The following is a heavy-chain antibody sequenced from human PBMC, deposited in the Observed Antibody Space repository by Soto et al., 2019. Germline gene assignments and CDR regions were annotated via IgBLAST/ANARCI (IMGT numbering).Heavy chain of an antibody. CDR1: GYTFTSYA. CDR2: INAGNGNT. D-gene: IGHD6-13*01. Sequence: QVQLVQSGAEVKKPGASVKVSCKASGYTFTSYAMHWVRQAPGQRLEWMGWINAGNGNTKYSKKFQGRVTSTRDTAASTAYMELSSLRSEDTAVYYCAGDGVWIGYSRSRTPGYWGQGTLVTVSS. J-gene: IGHJ4*02. CDR3: AGDGVWIGYSRSRTPGY. V-gene: IGHV1-3*01.